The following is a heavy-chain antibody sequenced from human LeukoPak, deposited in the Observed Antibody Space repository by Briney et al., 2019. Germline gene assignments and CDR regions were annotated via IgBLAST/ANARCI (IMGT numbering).Heavy chain of an antibody. CDR3: ARRIAAAATSWFDP. Sequence: GESLKISCKGSGYNFTIYWIGWVRQMPGKGLEWMGVIYPGDSDTRYSPSFQGQVTISADKSISTAYLQWSSLKASDTAMYYCARRIAAAATSWFDPWGQGTLVTVSS. CDR1: GYNFTIYW. CDR2: IYPGDSDT. V-gene: IGHV5-51*01. D-gene: IGHD6-13*01. J-gene: IGHJ5*02.